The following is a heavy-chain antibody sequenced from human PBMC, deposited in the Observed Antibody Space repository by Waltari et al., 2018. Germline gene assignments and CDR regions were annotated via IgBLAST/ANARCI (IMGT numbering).Heavy chain of an antibody. J-gene: IGHJ4*02. Sequence: QLQLQQSGPGLVRPSGNMSHTCEVSCDSMISNHLWNWVRQSPGKGLEWIGQVNTSGKTNYTPSFAGRATGSVDTSTNQFSLKLTSATAADTAVYYCGRDRGRGLYLDSWGQGTLVTVSP. D-gene: IGHD2-15*01. V-gene: IGHV4-4*02. CDR3: GRDRGRGLYLDS. CDR1: CDSMISNHL. CDR2: VNTSGKT.